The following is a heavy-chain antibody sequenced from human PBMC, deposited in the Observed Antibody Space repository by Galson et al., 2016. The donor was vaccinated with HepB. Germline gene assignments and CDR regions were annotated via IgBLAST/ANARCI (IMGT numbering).Heavy chain of an antibody. CDR3: ATSSSTATTTFPLDY. CDR1: GFTFSRHG. Sequence: SLRLSCAASGFTFSRHGMHWVRQAPGKGLEWVTVIWYDGSNKYYEDSVKGRFTISRDNSKNTLYLQMNSLRAEDTAVYYCATSSSTATTTFPLDYWGQGTLVTVSS. D-gene: IGHD5-12*01. CDR2: IWYDGSNK. J-gene: IGHJ4*02. V-gene: IGHV3-33*01.